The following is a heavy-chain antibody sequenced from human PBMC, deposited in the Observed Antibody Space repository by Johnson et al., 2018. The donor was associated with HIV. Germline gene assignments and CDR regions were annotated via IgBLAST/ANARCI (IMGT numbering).Heavy chain of an antibody. CDR2: ISYDGSNK. D-gene: IGHD5-18*01. J-gene: IGHJ3*02. V-gene: IGHV3-30*04. Sequence: QVQLMESGGGVVQPGRSLRLSCAASGFTISSYAIHWVRQAPGKGLEWVAVISYDGSNKYYADSAKGRFTISRDNSKNTLYLQMNSLRAEDTAVYYCAKVINPSRVDTAMVTVLDAFDIWGQGTMVTVSS. CDR1: GFTISSYA. CDR3: AKVINPSRVDTAMVTVLDAFDI.